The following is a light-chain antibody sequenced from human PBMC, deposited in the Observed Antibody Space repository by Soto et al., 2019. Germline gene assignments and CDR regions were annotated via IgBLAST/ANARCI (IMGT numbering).Light chain of an antibody. CDR2: GNT. V-gene: IGLV1-44*01. J-gene: IGLJ2*01. CDR1: NSNIGSNT. CDR3: AAWDDNLNGVR. Sequence: QSVLTQPPSESGTPGQRVTISCSGSNSNIGSNTVNWYQHLPGAAPKLLIYGNTQRPSGIPDRFSGSKSGTSASLAINGLQSEDEADYYCAAWDDNLNGVRFGGGTQLTVL.